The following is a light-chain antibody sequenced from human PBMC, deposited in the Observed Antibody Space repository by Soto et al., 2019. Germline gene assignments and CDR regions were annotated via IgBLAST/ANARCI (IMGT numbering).Light chain of an antibody. Sequence: QSALTQPRSVSGSPGQSVTISCTGTSGDVGGYNYVSWYQQRPGEAPKLMIYDVTERHSGVPDRFSASKSGNTASLTISGLQADDEADYYCSSYAGTYTWVFGGGTKLTVL. CDR2: DVT. CDR1: SGDVGGYNY. J-gene: IGLJ3*02. V-gene: IGLV2-11*01. CDR3: SSYAGTYTWV.